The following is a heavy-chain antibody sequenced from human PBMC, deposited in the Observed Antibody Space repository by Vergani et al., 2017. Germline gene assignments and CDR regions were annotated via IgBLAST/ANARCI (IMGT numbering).Heavy chain of an antibody. Sequence: EVQLVESGGGLVQPGGSLRLSCAASGFTFSSYEMNWVRQAPGKGLEWVSYISSSGSTIYYADSVKGRFTISRDNAKNSLYLQMNSLRAEDTAVYYCARASGYSYGYYAFDIWGKGTMVTVSS. CDR3: ARASGYSYGYYAFDI. V-gene: IGHV3-48*03. J-gene: IGHJ3*02. CDR1: GFTFSSYE. CDR2: ISSSGSTI. D-gene: IGHD5-18*01.